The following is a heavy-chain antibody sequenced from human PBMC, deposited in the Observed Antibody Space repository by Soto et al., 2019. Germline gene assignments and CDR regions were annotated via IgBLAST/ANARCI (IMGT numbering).Heavy chain of an antibody. D-gene: IGHD6-19*01. Sequence: EVQLVESGGGLVQPGGSLRLSCAASGFTVSSNYMSWVRQAAGKGLEWVSVIYSGGSTYYADSVKGRFTISRDNSKNTLYLQVNSLRAEDTSVYYCARTAGNDQSLVRPDPFHIWGQGKMVTVSS. CDR2: IYSGGST. V-gene: IGHV3-66*01. J-gene: IGHJ3*02. CDR1: GFTVSSNY. CDR3: ARTAGNDQSLVRPDPFHI.